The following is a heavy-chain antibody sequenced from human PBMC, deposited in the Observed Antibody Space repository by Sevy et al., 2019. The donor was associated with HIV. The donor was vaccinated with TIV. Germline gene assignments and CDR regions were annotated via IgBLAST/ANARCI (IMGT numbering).Heavy chain of an antibody. J-gene: IGHJ6*03. CDR2: MNPHSGKV. CDR3: ARGGHPYYYYYMDV. CDR1: GYPFTSSD. Sequence: ASVKVSCKASGYPFTSSDIYWVRQAAGQGLEWMGWMNPHSGKVGYAQQFQGRVTMTRDTSISTVFMELRSLRSEDTAIYYCARGGHPYYYYYMDVWGKGTTVTVSS. V-gene: IGHV1-8*01.